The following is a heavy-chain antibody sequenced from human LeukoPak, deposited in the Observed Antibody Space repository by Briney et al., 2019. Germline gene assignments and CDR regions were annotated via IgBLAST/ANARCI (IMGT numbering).Heavy chain of an antibody. CDR1: GFTFSSYA. V-gene: IGHV3-30-3*01. Sequence: GRSLRLSCAASGFTFSSYAMHWVRQAPGKGLEWVAVISYDGSNKYYADSVKGRFTISRDNSKNTLYLQMNSLRAEDTAVYYCARDQYSNYDYYYYYMDVWGKGTTVTVSS. J-gene: IGHJ6*03. CDR2: ISYDGSNK. D-gene: IGHD4-11*01. CDR3: ARDQYSNYDYYYYYMDV.